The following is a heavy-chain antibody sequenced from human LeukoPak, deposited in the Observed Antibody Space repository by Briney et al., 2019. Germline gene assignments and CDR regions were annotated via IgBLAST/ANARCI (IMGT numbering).Heavy chain of an antibody. CDR1: GYTFTSYG. J-gene: IGHJ4*02. D-gene: IGHD3-10*01. V-gene: IGHV1-18*01. CDR3: ARDLGYYGSGSYRPFDY. Sequence: ASVKVSCKASGYTFTSYGISWVRQAPGQGLEWMGWISAYNGNTNYAQKLQGRVTMTTDTSTSTAYMELRSLRSDDTAVYYCARDLGYYGSGSYRPFDYWGQGTLVTVSS. CDR2: ISAYNGNT.